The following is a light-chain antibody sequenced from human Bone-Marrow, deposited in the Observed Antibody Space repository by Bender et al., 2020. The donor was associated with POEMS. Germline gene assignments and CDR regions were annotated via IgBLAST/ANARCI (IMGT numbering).Light chain of an antibody. CDR1: SSDVGNYDH. V-gene: IGLV2-11*01. J-gene: IGLJ2*01. CDR3: CSHAGTQILV. Sequence: QSALTQPASVSGSPGQSITISCTGASSDVGNYDHVSWYQQHPGKAPKLMIYDVTKRPSGVPDRFSGSKSGNTASLTVSGLQAEDEADYYCCSHAGTQILVFGGGTKLTVL. CDR2: DVT.